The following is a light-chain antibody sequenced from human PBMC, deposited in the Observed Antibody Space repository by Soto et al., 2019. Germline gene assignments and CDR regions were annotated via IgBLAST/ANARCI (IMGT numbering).Light chain of an antibody. CDR1: QSVSNNY. CDR2: GAS. J-gene: IGKJ4*01. CDR3: QQYGSSPLIT. V-gene: IGKV3-20*01. Sequence: EIVLTQSPGTLSLSPGERATLSCRASQSVSNNYLAWYQQKPGQAPRLLIYGASSRATGIPDRFSGSGSGTDFTLTISRLEPEDFAVYYCQQYGSSPLITFGGGTKVDI.